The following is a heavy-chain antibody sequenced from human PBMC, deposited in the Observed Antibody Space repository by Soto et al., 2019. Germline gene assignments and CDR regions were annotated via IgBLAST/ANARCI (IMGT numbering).Heavy chain of an antibody. D-gene: IGHD3-3*01. J-gene: IGHJ4*02. CDR2: IRHSGST. CDR3: ARGGWRQIDY. Sequence: SETLSLTCAVSGGSISGSNWWTWVRQPPGKGLEWVGEIRHSGSTNYNPSLKSRVSMSIDKSKNHFYLDLSPVTAADTAVYYCARGGWRQIDYWGQGTLVTVSS. CDR1: GGSISGSNW. V-gene: IGHV4-4*02.